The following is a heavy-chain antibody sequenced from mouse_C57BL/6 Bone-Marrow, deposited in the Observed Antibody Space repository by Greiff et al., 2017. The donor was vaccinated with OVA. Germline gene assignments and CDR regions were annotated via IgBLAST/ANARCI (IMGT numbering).Heavy chain of an antibody. J-gene: IGHJ2*01. V-gene: IGHV1-81*01. D-gene: IGHD1-1*01. CDR3: ARLVLYGFLFDY. CDR2: IYPRSGNT. CDR1: GYTFTSYG. Sequence: VQVVESGAELARPGASVKLSCKASGYTFTSYGISWVKQRTGQGLEWIGEIYPRSGNTYYNEKFKGKATLTADKSSSTAYMELRSLTSEDSAVYFCARLVLYGFLFDYWGQGTTLTVSS.